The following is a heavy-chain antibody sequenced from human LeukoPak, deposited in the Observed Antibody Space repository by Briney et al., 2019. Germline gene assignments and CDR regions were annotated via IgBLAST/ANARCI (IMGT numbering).Heavy chain of an antibody. CDR1: GFTFSDHY. CDR2: TRNKANSYTT. Sequence: GGSLRLSCAASGFTFSDHYMDWVRKAPGKGLEWVGRTRNKANSYTTEYAASVKGRFTISRADSENSLYLQMNSLKTEDTAVYYCARVRYCSSTTCRGAFDIWGQGTMVTVSS. CDR3: ARVRYCSSTTCRGAFDI. V-gene: IGHV3-72*01. D-gene: IGHD2-2*01. J-gene: IGHJ3*02.